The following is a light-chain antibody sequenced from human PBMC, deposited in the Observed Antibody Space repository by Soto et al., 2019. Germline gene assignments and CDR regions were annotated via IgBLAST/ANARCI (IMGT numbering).Light chain of an antibody. J-gene: IGKJ1*01. V-gene: IGKV1-5*01. CDR3: QQYSDSSGA. CDR2: DAS. CDR1: QSIGTW. Sequence: DIQVTQSPSTLSASVGDRVTITCRASQSIGTWLAWYQQKPGKAPKLLIFDASTLESGVPSRLRGSGYGTDFTLTISSMKNDDFATYYCQQYSDSSGAFGQGTKVDIK.